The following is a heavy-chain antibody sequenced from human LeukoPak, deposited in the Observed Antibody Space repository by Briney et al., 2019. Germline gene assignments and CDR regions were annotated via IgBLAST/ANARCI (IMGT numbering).Heavy chain of an antibody. Sequence: ASVKVSCKASEYTFTAYYVHWVRQAPGQGLEWMGWINPNSGGTNYAQNFQGRVTMTRDTSISTAYMELSRLRSDDTAVYYCARGVGRVAYSSSSDYWGQGTLVTVSS. CDR3: ARGVGRVAYSSSSDY. V-gene: IGHV1-2*02. D-gene: IGHD6-6*01. CDR2: INPNSGGT. J-gene: IGHJ4*02. CDR1: EYTFTAYY.